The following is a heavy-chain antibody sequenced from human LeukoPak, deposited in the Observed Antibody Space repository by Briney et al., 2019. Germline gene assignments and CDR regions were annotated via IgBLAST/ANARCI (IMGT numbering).Heavy chain of an antibody. V-gene: IGHV4-39*01. CDR3: APLAAAGTNWFDP. D-gene: IGHD6-13*01. Sequence: SETLSLTCTVSGGSISSSSYYWGWIRQPPGKGLEWIGSIYYSGSTYYNPSLKSRATISVDTSKNQFSLKLSSVTAADTAVYYCAPLAAAGTNWFDPWGQGTLVTVSS. CDR2: IYYSGST. CDR1: GGSISSSSYY. J-gene: IGHJ5*02.